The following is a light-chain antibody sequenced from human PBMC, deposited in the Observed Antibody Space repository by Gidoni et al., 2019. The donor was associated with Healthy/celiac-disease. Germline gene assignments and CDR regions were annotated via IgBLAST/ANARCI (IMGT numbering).Light chain of an antibody. CDR2: LGS. V-gene: IGKV2-28*01. CDR1: QSLLHSNGYNY. Sequence: DIVMTQSPLSLPVTPGEPASISCRSSQSLLHSNGYNYLDWYLQKPGQSPQLLISLGSNRSSGVPDRFSGSGSGTDFTLKICRVEAEDVGVYYCMQALQTPITFGQGTRLEI. CDR3: MQALQTPIT. J-gene: IGKJ5*01.